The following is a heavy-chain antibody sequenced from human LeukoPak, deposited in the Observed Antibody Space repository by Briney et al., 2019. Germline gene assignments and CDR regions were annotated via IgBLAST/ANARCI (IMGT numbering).Heavy chain of an antibody. CDR1: GGSFRGYY. J-gene: IGHJ4*02. CDR2: INHSGST. D-gene: IGHD2-2*01. CDR3: ASTERCSTTCPLDY. V-gene: IGHV4-34*01. Sequence: SETLSLTCAVYGGSFRGYYWSWIRQPPGKGLELIGEINHSGSTNYNPSLKSRVTISLDTSMKKFSLKLNSVTAADTAVYYCASTERCSTTCPLDYWGQGTLVTVSS.